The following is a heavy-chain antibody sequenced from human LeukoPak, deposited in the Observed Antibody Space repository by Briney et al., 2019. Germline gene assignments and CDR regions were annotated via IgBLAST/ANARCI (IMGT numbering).Heavy chain of an antibody. CDR3: ARDSGYSYGYYFDY. CDR2: ISGSGGST. V-gene: IGHV3-23*01. Sequence: QSGGSLRLSCAASGFTFSSYAMSWVRQAPGKGLEWVSAISGSGGSTYYADSVKGRFTISRDNSKNTLYLQMNSLRAEDTAVYYCARDSGYSYGYYFDYWGQGTLVTVSS. J-gene: IGHJ4*02. CDR1: GFTFSSYA. D-gene: IGHD5-18*01.